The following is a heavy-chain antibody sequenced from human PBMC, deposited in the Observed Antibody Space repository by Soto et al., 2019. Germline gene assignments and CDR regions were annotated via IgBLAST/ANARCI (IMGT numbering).Heavy chain of an antibody. CDR2: ISYDGSNK. D-gene: IGHD6-13*01. V-gene: IGHV3-30*18. Sequence: QVQLVESGGGVVQPGRSLRLSCAASGFTFSSYGMHWVRQAPGKGLEWVAVISYDGSNKYYADSVKGRFTISRDNSKNTLYLQMNSLRAEDTAVYYCAKVEVAAADTVFDIWGQGTMVTVSS. CDR3: AKVEVAAADTVFDI. CDR1: GFTFSSYG. J-gene: IGHJ3*02.